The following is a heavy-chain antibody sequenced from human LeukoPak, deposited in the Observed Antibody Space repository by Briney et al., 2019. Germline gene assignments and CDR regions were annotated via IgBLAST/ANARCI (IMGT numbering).Heavy chain of an antibody. D-gene: IGHD5-12*01. CDR2: INHSGST. J-gene: IGHJ4*02. V-gene: IGHV4-34*01. CDR1: GGSFSGYY. Sequence: PSETLSLTCAVYGGSFSGYYWSWIRQPPGKGLEWIGEINHSGSTNYNPSLKSRVTISVDTSKNQFSLKLSSVTAADTAVYYCARSPGGGYSGYDYPDWGQGTLVTVSS. CDR3: ARSPGGGYSGYDYPD.